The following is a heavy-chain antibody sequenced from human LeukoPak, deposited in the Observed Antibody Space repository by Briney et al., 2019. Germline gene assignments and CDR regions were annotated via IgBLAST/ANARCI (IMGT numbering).Heavy chain of an antibody. D-gene: IGHD6-13*01. CDR3: AKDSAAAFDY. CDR1: GFTFSSYG. CDR2: ISYDGSNK. J-gene: IGHJ4*02. Sequence: PGGSLRLSCAASGFTFSSYGMHWVRQAPGKGLEWVAVISYDGSNKYYADSVKGRFTISRDNSKNTLYLQMNSLRAEDTAVYYCAKDSAAAFDYWGQGALVTVSS. V-gene: IGHV3-30*18.